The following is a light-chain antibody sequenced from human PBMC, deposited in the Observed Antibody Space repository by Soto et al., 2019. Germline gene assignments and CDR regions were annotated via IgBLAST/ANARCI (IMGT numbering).Light chain of an antibody. V-gene: IGKV3-15*01. CDR1: QSVDSN. J-gene: IGKJ1*01. CDR3: QQYKHWPRT. Sequence: EVVMTQSPATLSVSPGERATLSCRASQSVDSNLVWYQQKPGQAPRLLIYGASTRATGIPGRFSGSGFGTEFTLAISSLQSEDFGVYYCQQYKHWPRTFGQGTKVEI. CDR2: GAS.